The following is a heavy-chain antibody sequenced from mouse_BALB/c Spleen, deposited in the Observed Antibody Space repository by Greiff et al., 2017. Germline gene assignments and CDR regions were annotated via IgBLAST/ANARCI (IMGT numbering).Heavy chain of an antibody. V-gene: IGHV5-6-5*01. CDR2: ISSGGGT. CDR1: GFTFTSYA. J-gene: IGHJ2*01. CDR3: ARGGYYGPRDY. D-gene: IGHD1-1*01. Sequence: EVQLQQSGGGLVKPGGSLKLSCAASGFTFTSYAMSWVRQNLEKRLEWVGSISSGGGTYYLDRVKGRFTISRDNARNILYLQMRSLRSEDTAMYYCARGGYYGPRDYWGQGTTLTVSS.